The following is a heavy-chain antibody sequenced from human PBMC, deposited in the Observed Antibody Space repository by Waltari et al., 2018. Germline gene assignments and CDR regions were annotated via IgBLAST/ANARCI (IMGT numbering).Heavy chain of an antibody. CDR3: XXDXLXDXFDI. V-gene: IGHV3-21*01. J-gene: IGHJ3*02. CDR2: XXSSSSYI. CDR1: GFTFSSYS. Sequence: EVXLVXSGGGLVKPGGSLRLSCAXSGFTFSSYSMXXVRQAPXKGLXXVXXXXSSSSYIYYADSXXGXXXXSXDNAKNSLYLQMNSLRAXDTAVXXCXXDXLXDXFDIWGQGTXVXXS.